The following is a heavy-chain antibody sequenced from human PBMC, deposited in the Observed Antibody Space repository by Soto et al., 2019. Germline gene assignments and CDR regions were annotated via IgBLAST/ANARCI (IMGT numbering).Heavy chain of an antibody. Sequence: QVQLVQSGAEVKKPGASVKVSCKASGYTFTTYGISWVRQAPGQGLEWMGWISAYNGKTNYAQKLHGRVTMTTDTPTSTADMERRSLGSDDTAVYYCARDCGDGIDIWGQGTMVTVSS. CDR2: ISAYNGKT. J-gene: IGHJ3*02. D-gene: IGHD1-26*01. V-gene: IGHV1-18*01. CDR1: GYTFTTYG. CDR3: ARDCGDGIDI.